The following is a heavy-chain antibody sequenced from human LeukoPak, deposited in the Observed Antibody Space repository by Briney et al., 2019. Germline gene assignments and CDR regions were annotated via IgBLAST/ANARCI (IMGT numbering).Heavy chain of an antibody. D-gene: IGHD5-18*01. CDR1: GFTFGDYA. V-gene: IGHV3-49*04. Sequence: TGGSLRLSCIASGFTFGDYAMSWVRQAPGKGLEWVGFIRSKPYGGTTEYAASVKGRFSISSDDSKSTAYLQMNSLKTEDTAVYYCIRDFRGYSSYYMDVWGKGTTVTVSS. CDR3: IRDFRGYSSYYMDV. J-gene: IGHJ6*03. CDR2: IRSKPYGGTT.